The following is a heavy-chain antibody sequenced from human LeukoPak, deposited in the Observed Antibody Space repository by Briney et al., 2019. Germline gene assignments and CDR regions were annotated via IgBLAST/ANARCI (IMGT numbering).Heavy chain of an antibody. D-gene: IGHD6-6*01. CDR1: GGSISSSGSY. CDR2: IYYSGNT. Sequence: PSETLSLTCTVSGGSISSSGSYWGSIRQPPGKGLEWIGSIYYSGNTYNPSLKSRVTISVDTSKNQFSLNLTSVNAADTAVYYCARVLAARREDLNWFDPWGQGTLVTVSS. CDR3: ARVLAARREDLNWFDP. J-gene: IGHJ5*02. V-gene: IGHV4-39*07.